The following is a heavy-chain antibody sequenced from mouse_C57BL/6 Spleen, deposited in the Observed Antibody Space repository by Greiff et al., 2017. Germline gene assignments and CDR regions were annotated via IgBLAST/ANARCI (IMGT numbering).Heavy chain of an antibody. D-gene: IGHD1-1*01. J-gene: IGHJ4*01. CDR3: ARAPPYYYDSRLYAMDY. V-gene: IGHV1-26*01. CDR1: GYTFTDYY. CDR2: INPNNGGT. Sequence: VQLQQSGPELVKPGASVKISCKASGYTFTDYYMNWVKQSHGKSLEWIGDINPNNGGTSYNQKFKGKATLTVDKSSSTAYMELRSLTSEDSAVYYCARAPPYYYDSRLYAMDYWGQGTSVTVSS.